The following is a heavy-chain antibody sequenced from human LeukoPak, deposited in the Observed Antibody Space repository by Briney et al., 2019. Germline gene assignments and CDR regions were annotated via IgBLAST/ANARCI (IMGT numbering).Heavy chain of an antibody. CDR3: ARGKIAVAAYYMDV. D-gene: IGHD6-19*01. Sequence: SETLSLTCAVYGGSFSGYYWSWIRQPPGKGLEWTGEINHSGSTNYNPSLKSRVTISVDTSKNQFSLKLSSVTAADTAVYYCARGKIAVAAYYMDVWGKGTTVTISS. CDR1: GGSFSGYY. V-gene: IGHV4-34*01. J-gene: IGHJ6*03. CDR2: INHSGST.